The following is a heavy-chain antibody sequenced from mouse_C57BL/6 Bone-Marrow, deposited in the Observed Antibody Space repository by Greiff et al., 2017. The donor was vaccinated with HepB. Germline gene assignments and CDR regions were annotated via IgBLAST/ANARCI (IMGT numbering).Heavy chain of an antibody. Sequence: EVKLVEPGGGLVQPGESLKLSCESNEYEFPSHDMSWVRKTPENRLELVAAINSDGGSTYYPDTMERPFTISRDNTKTTLYLQMSSLRSEDAALYYCARHEDGYYGFDYWGQGTTLTVSS. V-gene: IGHV5-2*01. D-gene: IGHD2-3*01. J-gene: IGHJ2*01. CDR3: ARHEDGYYGFDY. CDR2: INSDGGST. CDR1: EYEFPSHD.